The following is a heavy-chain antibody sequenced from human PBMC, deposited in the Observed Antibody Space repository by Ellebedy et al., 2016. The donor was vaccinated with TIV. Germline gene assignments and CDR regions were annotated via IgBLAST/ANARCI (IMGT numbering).Heavy chain of an antibody. V-gene: IGHV3-23*01. D-gene: IGHD6-19*01. CDR3: AKREQWLYYGMDV. J-gene: IGHJ6*02. CDR2: ISATSLST. CDR1: GFTFSKYA. Sequence: GESLKISXAASGFTFSKYAVTWVRQAPGKGLDWVSSISATSLSTYYADSVKGRFTISRDNSKNTLYLQMNSLRAEDTAVYYCAKREQWLYYGMDVWGRGTTVTVSS.